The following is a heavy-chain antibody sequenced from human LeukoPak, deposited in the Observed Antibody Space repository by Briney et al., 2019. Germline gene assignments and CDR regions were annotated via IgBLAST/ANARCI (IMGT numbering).Heavy chain of an antibody. CDR1: GFTFSSYA. J-gene: IGHJ3*02. CDR3: ARDRREVGDAFDI. D-gene: IGHD1-26*01. V-gene: IGHV3-21*01. CDR2: ISSSSSYI. Sequence: PGGSLRLSCAASGFTFSSYAMHWVRQAPGQGLEWVSSISSSSSYIYYADSVKGRFTISRDNAKNSLYLQMNSLRAEDTAVYYCARDRREVGDAFDIWGQGTMVTVSS.